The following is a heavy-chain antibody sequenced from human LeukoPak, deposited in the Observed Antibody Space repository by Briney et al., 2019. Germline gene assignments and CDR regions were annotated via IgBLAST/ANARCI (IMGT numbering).Heavy chain of an antibody. D-gene: IGHD6-13*01. CDR1: GGSISSSSYY. Sequence: PSETLSLTCTVSGGSISSSSYYWGWIRQPPGKGLEWIGEIYHSGSTNYNPSLKSRVTISVDKSKNQFSLKLSSVTAADTAVYYCARESPASAGAAAFDYWGQGTLVTVSS. CDR2: IYHSGST. J-gene: IGHJ4*02. CDR3: ARESPASAGAAAFDY. V-gene: IGHV4-39*07.